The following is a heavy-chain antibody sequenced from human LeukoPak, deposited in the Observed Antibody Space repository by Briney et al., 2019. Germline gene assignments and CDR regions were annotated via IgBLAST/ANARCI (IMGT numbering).Heavy chain of an antibody. J-gene: IGHJ3*02. Sequence: GGSLRLSCAASGFTFSSYGMSWVRQAPGRGLEWVSTISGSGGSTYYADSVKGRFTISRDNAKNTLYLQMNSLRAEDTAVYHCARIGAATYAFDIWGQGTMVTVSS. CDR2: ISGSGGST. V-gene: IGHV3-23*01. CDR1: GFTFSSYG. D-gene: IGHD1-26*01. CDR3: ARIGAATYAFDI.